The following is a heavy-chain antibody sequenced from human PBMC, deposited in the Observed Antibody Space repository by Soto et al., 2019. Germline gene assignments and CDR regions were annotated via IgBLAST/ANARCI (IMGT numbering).Heavy chain of an antibody. CDR3: ARAETASGWYFCDY. D-gene: IGHD6-19*01. CDR2: IYYSGST. CDR1: GGSISSGGYY. V-gene: IGHV4-31*03. Sequence: SETLSLTCTVSGGSISSGGYYWSWIRQHPGKGLEWIGYIYYSGSTYYNPSLKSRVTISVDTSKNQFSLKLSSVTAADTAVYYCARAETASGWYFCDYWGQGTLVTVSS. J-gene: IGHJ4*02.